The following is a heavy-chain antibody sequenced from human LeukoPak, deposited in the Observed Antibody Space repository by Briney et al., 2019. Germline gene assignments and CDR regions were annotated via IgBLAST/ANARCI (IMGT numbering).Heavy chain of an antibody. J-gene: IGHJ4*02. CDR2: ISGSGGST. CDR1: GFTFSSYA. CDR3: ATNYDILTYFDY. Sequence: GESLRLSCAASGFTFSSYAMSWVRQAPGKGLEWVSAISGSGGSTYYADSVKGRFTISRDNSKNTLYLQMNSLRAEDTAVYYCATNYDILTYFDYWGQGTLVTVSS. D-gene: IGHD3-9*01. V-gene: IGHV3-23*01.